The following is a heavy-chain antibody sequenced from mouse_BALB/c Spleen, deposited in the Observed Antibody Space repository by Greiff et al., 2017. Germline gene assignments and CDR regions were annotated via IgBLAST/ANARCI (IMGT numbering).Heavy chain of an antibody. Sequence: VQLQQSGPGLVQPSQSLSITCTVSGFSLTSYGVHWVRQSPGKGLEWLGVIWSGGSTDYNAAFISRLSISKDNSKSQVFFKMNSLQANDTAIYYCARRGGNYVRYAMDYWGQGTSVTVSS. CDR1: GFSLTSYG. CDR3: ARRGGNYVRYAMDY. V-gene: IGHV2-2*02. J-gene: IGHJ4*01. D-gene: IGHD2-1*01. CDR2: IWSGGST.